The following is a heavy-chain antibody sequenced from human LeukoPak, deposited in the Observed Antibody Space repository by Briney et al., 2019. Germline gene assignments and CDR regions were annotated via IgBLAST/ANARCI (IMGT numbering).Heavy chain of an antibody. CDR3: ARGVYIAAAQYAY. Sequence: PSETLSLTCTVSGGSISSYYWSWIRQPPGKGLEWIGYIYYSGTTNYNPSLKSRVTISVDTSKNQFSLKLSSVTAADTAVYYCARGVYIAAAQYAYWGQGNLVTVSS. D-gene: IGHD6-13*01. CDR1: GGSISSYY. V-gene: IGHV4-59*01. CDR2: IYYSGTT. J-gene: IGHJ4*02.